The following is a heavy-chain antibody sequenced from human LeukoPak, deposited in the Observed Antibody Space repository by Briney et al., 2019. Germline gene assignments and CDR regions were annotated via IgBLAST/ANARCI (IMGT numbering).Heavy chain of an antibody. CDR2: IYYSGST. V-gene: IGHV4-59*01. CDR3: ARGLRGYSDY. CDR1: GGSISSYY. Sequence: SETLSLTCTVSGGSISSYYWSWIRQPPGKGLEWIGYIYYSGSTNYNPSLKSRVTISVDTSKSQFSLKLSSVTAADTAVYYCARGLRGYSDYWGQGTLVTVSS. D-gene: IGHD5-18*01. J-gene: IGHJ4*02.